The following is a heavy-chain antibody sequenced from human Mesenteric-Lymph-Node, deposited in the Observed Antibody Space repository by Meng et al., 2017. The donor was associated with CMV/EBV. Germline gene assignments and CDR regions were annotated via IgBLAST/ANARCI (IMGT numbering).Heavy chain of an antibody. D-gene: IGHD2-2*01. J-gene: IGHJ5*02. Sequence: SSYYWGWIRQPPGKGLEWIGSIYYSGSTYYNPSLKSRVTISVDTSKNQFSLKLSSVTAADTAVYYCARDQLSRYCSSTSCSNGFDPWGQGTLVTVSS. V-gene: IGHV4-39*02. CDR2: IYYSGST. CDR1: SSYY. CDR3: ARDQLSRYCSSTSCSNGFDP.